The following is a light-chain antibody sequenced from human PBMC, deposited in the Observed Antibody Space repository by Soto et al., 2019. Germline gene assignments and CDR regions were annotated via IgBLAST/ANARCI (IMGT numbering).Light chain of an antibody. Sequence: QSALTQPPSASGSPGQSVTISCTGTKNDIGVYDFVSWYQHHPGKAPRLIIYEVVQRPSGVPDRFSGSKSGNTASLTVSGLQAEDEADYYCSSYAGSNNVVFGTGTKLTVL. CDR3: SSYAGSNNVV. V-gene: IGLV2-8*01. CDR2: EVV. J-gene: IGLJ1*01. CDR1: KNDIGVYDF.